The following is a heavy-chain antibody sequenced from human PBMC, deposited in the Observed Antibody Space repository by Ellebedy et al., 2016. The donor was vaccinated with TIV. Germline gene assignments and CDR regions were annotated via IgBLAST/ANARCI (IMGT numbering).Heavy chain of an antibody. Sequence: AASVKVSCKASGYTFTGYYMHWVRQAPGQGLEWMGWINPNSGGTNYAQKFQGRVTMTRDTSISTAYMELSRLRSDDTAVYYCAREPIRGHYYYYGMDVWGQGTTVTVSS. CDR1: GYTFTGYY. D-gene: IGHD3-10*01. J-gene: IGHJ6*02. V-gene: IGHV1-2*02. CDR2: INPNSGGT. CDR3: AREPIRGHYYYYGMDV.